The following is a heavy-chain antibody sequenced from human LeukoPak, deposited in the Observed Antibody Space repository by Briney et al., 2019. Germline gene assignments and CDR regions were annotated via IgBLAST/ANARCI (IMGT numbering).Heavy chain of an antibody. CDR1: GDSVSSNSAV. J-gene: IGHJ4*02. CDR2: TYYRSKWHN. D-gene: IGHD4-11*01. Sequence: SQTLSLTCAISGDSVSSNSAVWNWIRQSPSRGLEWLGRTYYRSKWHNEYAESVKSRISINSDTSKNQFSLQLNSVTPEDTAEYYCAGTADYSSFLAYWGQGTLVTVSS. CDR3: AGTADYSSFLAY. V-gene: IGHV6-1*01.